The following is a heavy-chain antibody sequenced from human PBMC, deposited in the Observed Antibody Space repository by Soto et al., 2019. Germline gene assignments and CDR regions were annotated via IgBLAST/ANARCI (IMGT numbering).Heavy chain of an antibody. CDR1: GFTFSSYS. V-gene: IGHV3-21*01. Sequence: EVQLVESGGGLVKPGGSLRLSCAASGFTFSSYSMNWVRQAPGKGLEWVSSISSSSSYIYYADSVKGRFTISRDNAKNSLYLQMNSVRAEDTAVYYCARPGHYYYYYMDVWGKGTTVTVSS. CDR2: ISSSSSYI. CDR3: ARPGHYYYYYMDV. J-gene: IGHJ6*03.